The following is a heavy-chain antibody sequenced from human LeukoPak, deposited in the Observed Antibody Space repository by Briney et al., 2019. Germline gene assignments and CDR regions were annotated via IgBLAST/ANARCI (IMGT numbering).Heavy chain of an antibody. CDR2: ISRSTSTI. J-gene: IGHJ4*02. V-gene: IGHV3-48*01. Sequence: PGGSLRLSCTASGFTFSSYAMNWVRHAPGKGLQWISYISRSTSTIYYADSVKGRFTISRDNSKNTLYLQMNSLRAEDTAVYYCAKFITRSYYFDYWGQGTLVTVSS. CDR3: AKFITRSYYFDY. D-gene: IGHD3-16*01. CDR1: GFTFSSYA.